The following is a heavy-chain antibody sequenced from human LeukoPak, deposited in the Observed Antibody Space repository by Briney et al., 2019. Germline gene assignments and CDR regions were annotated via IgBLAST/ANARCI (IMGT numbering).Heavy chain of an antibody. CDR2: IYYSGST. D-gene: IGHD5-24*01. V-gene: IGHV4-39*07. Sequence: SETLSLTCTVSGGSISSSSYYWGWIRQPPGKGLEWIGSIYYSGSTYYNPSLKSRVTISVDTSKNQFSLKLSSVTAADTAVYYCAREMGWLQWEGFDYWGQGTLVTVSS. CDR3: AREMGWLQWEGFDY. CDR1: GGSISSSSYY. J-gene: IGHJ4*02.